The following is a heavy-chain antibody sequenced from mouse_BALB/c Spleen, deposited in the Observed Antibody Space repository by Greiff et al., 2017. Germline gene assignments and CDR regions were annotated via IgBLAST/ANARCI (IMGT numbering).Heavy chain of an antibody. Sequence: EVQLQQSGPELVKPGASVKMSCKASGYTFTSYVMHWVKQKPGQGLEWIGYINPYNDGTKYNEKFKGKATLTSDKSSSTAYMELSSLTSEDSAVYYCARWLPPYAMDYWGQGTSVTVSS. J-gene: IGHJ4*01. CDR2: INPYNDGT. CDR3: ARWLPPYAMDY. CDR1: GYTFTSYV. D-gene: IGHD2-2*01. V-gene: IGHV1-14*01.